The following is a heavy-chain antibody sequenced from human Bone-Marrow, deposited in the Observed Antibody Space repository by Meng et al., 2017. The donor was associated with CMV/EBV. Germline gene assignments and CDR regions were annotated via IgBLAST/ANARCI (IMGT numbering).Heavy chain of an antibody. Sequence: GESLKISCAASGFTFSDYYMNWIRQAPGKGLEWVSYISSSGSTIYYADSVKGRFTISRDNAKNSLYLQMNSLRAEDTAVYYCARDYYYYYGMDVWGQGTTVTVSS. CDR1: GFTFSDYY. V-gene: IGHV3-11*04. J-gene: IGHJ6*02. CDR2: ISSSGSTI. CDR3: ARDYYYYYGMDV.